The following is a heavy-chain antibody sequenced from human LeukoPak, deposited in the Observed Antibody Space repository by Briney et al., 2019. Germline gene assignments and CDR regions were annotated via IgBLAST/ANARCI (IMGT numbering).Heavy chain of an antibody. D-gene: IGHD6-13*01. V-gene: IGHV3-23*01. Sequence: GGSLRLSCAASGFTFSSYAMSWVRQAPGKGLEWVSAISGSGGSTYYADSVKGRFTISRDNSKNTLCLQMNSLRAEDTAVYYCAKGGYSSPVGNYWGQGTLVTVSS. CDR1: GFTFSSYA. CDR2: ISGSGGST. J-gene: IGHJ4*02. CDR3: AKGGYSSPVGNY.